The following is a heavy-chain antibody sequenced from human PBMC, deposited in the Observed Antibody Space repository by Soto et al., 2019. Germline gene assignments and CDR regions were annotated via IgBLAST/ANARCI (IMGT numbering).Heavy chain of an antibody. CDR3: ARREVDYYDSSGYSY. J-gene: IGHJ4*02. V-gene: IGHV1-69*13. Sequence: SVKVSCKASGGTFSSYASSWVRQAPGQGLEWMGGIIPIFGTANYAQKFQGRVTITADESTSTAYMELSSLRSEDTAVYYCARREVDYYDSSGYSYWGQGALVTVSS. CDR2: IIPIFGTA. CDR1: GGTFSSYA. D-gene: IGHD3-22*01.